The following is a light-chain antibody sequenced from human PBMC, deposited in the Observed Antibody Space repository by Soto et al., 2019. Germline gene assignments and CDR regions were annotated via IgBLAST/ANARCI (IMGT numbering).Light chain of an antibody. J-gene: IGLJ2*01. Sequence: SYELTQPPSVSVSPGQTASITCSGDKLGDKYACWYQQKPGQSPVLVIYQDSKRPSGIPERFSGSNSGNTATLTISGTRAMDEADYYCQAWDTFIGVFGGGTKVTVL. CDR1: KLGDKY. V-gene: IGLV3-1*01. CDR2: QDS. CDR3: QAWDTFIGV.